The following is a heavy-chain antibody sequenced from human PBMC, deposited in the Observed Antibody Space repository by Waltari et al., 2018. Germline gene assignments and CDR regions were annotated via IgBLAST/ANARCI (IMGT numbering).Heavy chain of an antibody. CDR1: GFTFGDYA. J-gene: IGHJ6*02. D-gene: IGHD3-16*01. Sequence: EVQLVESGGGLVQPGRSLRLSCTASGFTFGDYAMGWFRQAPGKGLGWVGFIRSKPYGGTTEYDASVKGRFTISRDDSKSIADLEVNSLKTEDTAVYYCNRGGGYGMDVWGQGTTVTVSS. V-gene: IGHV3-49*03. CDR2: IRSKPYGGTT. CDR3: NRGGGYGMDV.